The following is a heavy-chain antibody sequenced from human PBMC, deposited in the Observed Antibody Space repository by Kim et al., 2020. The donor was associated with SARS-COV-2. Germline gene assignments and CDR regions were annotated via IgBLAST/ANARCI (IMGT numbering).Heavy chain of an antibody. D-gene: IGHD3-9*01. V-gene: IGHV4-39*01. CDR3: ARTYYDILTGYSDWYFDL. J-gene: IGHJ2*01. Sequence: SETLSLTCTVSGGSISSSSYYWGWIRQPPGKGLEWIGSIYYSGSTYYNPSLKSRVTISVDTSKNQFSLKLSSVTAADTAVYYCARTYYDILTGYSDWYFDLWGRGTLVTVSS. CDR2: IYYSGST. CDR1: GGSISSSSYY.